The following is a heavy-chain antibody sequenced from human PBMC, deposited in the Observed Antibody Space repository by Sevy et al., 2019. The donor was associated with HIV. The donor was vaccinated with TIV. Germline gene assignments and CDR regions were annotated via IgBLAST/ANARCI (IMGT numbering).Heavy chain of an antibody. Sequence: GESLKISCAASGFTFSNYAMNWVRQAPGKGLEWVSGISGSGGSTFYADSVKGRFTISRDNSKNTLYLQMNSLRAEDTAVYYCAKLPVAGPEYYFDYWGQGTLVTVSS. CDR2: ISGSGGST. CDR3: AKLPVAGPEYYFDY. CDR1: GFTFSNYA. J-gene: IGHJ4*02. D-gene: IGHD6-19*01. V-gene: IGHV3-23*01.